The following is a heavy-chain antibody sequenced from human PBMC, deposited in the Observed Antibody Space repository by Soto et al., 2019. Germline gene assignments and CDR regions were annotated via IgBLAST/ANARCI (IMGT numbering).Heavy chain of an antibody. V-gene: IGHV3-30*18. Sequence: QAQLLESGGGVVQPGGSLRLSCTASGFTFSNYGFHWVRQAPGKGLEWVAVTSHDGSRKYYADSLKGRFTISRDNSKDTLYLQINSLRAEDTAMYYCAKDVGRDGYNFVDSWGQGTLVTVSS. J-gene: IGHJ4*02. D-gene: IGHD5-12*01. CDR1: GFTFSNYG. CDR2: TSHDGSRK. CDR3: AKDVGRDGYNFVDS.